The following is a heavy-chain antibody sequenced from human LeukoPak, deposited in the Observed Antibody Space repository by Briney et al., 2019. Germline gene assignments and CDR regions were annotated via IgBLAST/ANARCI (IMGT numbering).Heavy chain of an antibody. CDR3: TTESRDRSGWYGACDI. Sequence: GGSLRLSCAASGCIFYSTWLDWVRQAPGKGLEWVGRIKSKTECGTADYPAPVKGRFTISRDDSTNTLFLQMNSLTTEDPAVYYCTTESRDRSGWYGACDIWGQGTMVTVSS. CDR1: GCIFYSTW. D-gene: IGHD6-19*01. J-gene: IGHJ3*02. V-gene: IGHV3-15*01. CDR2: IKSKTECGTA.